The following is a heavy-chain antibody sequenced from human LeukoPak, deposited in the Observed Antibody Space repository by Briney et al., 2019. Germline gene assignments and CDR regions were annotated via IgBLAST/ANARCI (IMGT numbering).Heavy chain of an antibody. CDR3: ARGGYYYDSSGYYYRAFDI. Sequence: SETLSLTCTVSGGSISSYYWSWIRQPPGKGLVWIEYIYYIGSTNYNPSLNSRVTISVDTSKNQFSLKLRSVTAADTAVYSCARGGYYYDSSGYYYRAFDIWGQGTMVTVSS. CDR1: GGSISSYY. CDR2: IYYIGST. D-gene: IGHD3-22*01. J-gene: IGHJ3*02. V-gene: IGHV4-59*08.